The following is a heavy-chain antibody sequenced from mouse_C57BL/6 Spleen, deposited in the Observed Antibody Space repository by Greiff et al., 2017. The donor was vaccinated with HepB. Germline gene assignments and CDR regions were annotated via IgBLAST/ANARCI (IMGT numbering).Heavy chain of an antibody. D-gene: IGHD1-1*01. Sequence: EVKLQQSVAELVRPGASVKLSCTASGFNIKNTYMHWVKQRPEQGLEWIGRIDPANGNTKYAPKFQGKATITADKTSNTAYLQLSSLTSEDTAIYYWAREITTVVAHWYFDVWGTGTTVTGSS. CDR1: GFNIKNTY. CDR3: AREITTVVAHWYFDV. CDR2: IDPANGNT. V-gene: IGHV14-3*01. J-gene: IGHJ1*03.